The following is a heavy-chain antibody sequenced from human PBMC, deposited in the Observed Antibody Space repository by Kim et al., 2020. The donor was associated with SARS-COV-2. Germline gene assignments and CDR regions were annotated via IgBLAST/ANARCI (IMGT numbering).Heavy chain of an antibody. D-gene: IGHD6-6*01. CDR1: GGSISSGSYY. CDR3: ARGAGYSSSSRMDV. V-gene: IGHV4-61*02. Sequence: TLSLTCTVSGGSISSGSYYWSWIRQPAGKGLEWIGRVYTSGSTNYKSSLKSRVTISIETSKNQLSLKLSSVTAADTAVYYCARGAGYSSSSRMDVWGQGATVTVSS. CDR2: VYTSGST. J-gene: IGHJ6*02.